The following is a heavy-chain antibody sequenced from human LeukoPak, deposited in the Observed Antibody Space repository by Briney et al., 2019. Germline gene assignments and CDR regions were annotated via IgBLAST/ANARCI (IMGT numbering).Heavy chain of an antibody. CDR3: ARGQYLY. Sequence: GGSLRLSCAASGFTFSSYAMHWVRQAPGKGLEWVAVISYDGSNKYYADSVKGRFTISRDNSKNTLYLQMNSLRAEDTAVYYCARGQYLYWGQGTLVTVSS. CDR2: ISYDGSNK. CDR1: GFTFSSYA. V-gene: IGHV3-30-3*01. D-gene: IGHD2/OR15-2a*01. J-gene: IGHJ4*02.